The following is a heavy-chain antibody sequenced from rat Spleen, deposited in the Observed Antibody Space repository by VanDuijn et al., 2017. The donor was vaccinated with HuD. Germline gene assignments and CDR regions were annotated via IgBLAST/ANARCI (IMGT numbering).Heavy chain of an antibody. CDR3: ARRDYLDY. V-gene: IGHV8S18*01. Sequence: QVTLKESGPGMLQPSKTLSLTCSFSGFSLSTSGMVVTWIRQPSGKSLEWLAAIDWDGDKYYNPSLKSRLTVSKDTSNTQVFLKITSVDIADTATYYCARRDYLDYWGQGVMVTVSS. J-gene: IGHJ2*01. CDR2: IDWDGDK. CDR1: GFSLSTSGMV.